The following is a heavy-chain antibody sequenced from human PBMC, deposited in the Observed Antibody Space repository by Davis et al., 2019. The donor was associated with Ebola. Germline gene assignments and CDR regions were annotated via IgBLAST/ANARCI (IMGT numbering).Heavy chain of an antibody. CDR2: IYYSGST. CDR1: GGSFSGYY. CDR3: AREMGIAVS. D-gene: IGHD6-19*01. Sequence: SETLSLTCAVYGGSFSGYYWSWIRQPPGKGLEWIGYIYYSGSTNYNPSLKSRVTISVDTSKNQFSLKLSSVTAADTAVYYCAREMGIAVSWGQGTLVTVSS. V-gene: IGHV4-59*01. J-gene: IGHJ4*02.